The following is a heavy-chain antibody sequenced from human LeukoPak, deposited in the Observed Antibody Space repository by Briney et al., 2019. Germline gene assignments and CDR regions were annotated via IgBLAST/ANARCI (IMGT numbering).Heavy chain of an antibody. V-gene: IGHV1-18*01. J-gene: IGHJ3*02. D-gene: IGHD2-21*02. CDR3: ARPLCGGDCSDAFDI. Sequence: ASVKVSCKASGYTFTSYGISWVRQAPGQGLEWMGWISAYNGNTNYAQKLQGRVTMTTDTSTSTAYMELSSLRSEDTAVYYCARPLCGGDCSDAFDIWGRGTMVTVSS. CDR2: ISAYNGNT. CDR1: GYTFTSYG.